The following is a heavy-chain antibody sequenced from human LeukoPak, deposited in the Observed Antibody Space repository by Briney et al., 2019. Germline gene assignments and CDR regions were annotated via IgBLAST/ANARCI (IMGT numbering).Heavy chain of an antibody. Sequence: SETLSLTCAVYGGSFSGYYWSWIRQPPGKGLEWIGEINHSGSTNYNPSLKSRVTISVDTSKNQFSLKLSSVTAADTAVYYCARLPRYCSGGSCYRAEYFQHWGQGTLVTVSS. D-gene: IGHD2-15*01. J-gene: IGHJ1*01. CDR3: ARLPRYCSGGSCYRAEYFQH. CDR1: GGSFSGYY. V-gene: IGHV4-34*01. CDR2: INHSGST.